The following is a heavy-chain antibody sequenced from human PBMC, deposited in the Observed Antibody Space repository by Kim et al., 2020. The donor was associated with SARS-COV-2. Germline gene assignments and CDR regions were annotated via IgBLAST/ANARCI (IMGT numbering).Heavy chain of an antibody. Sequence: ASVKVSCKVSGYTLTELSMHWVRQAPGKGLEWMGGFDPEDGETIYAQKFQGRVTMTEDTSTDTAYMELSSLRSEDTAVYYCATGSATIRPWRQQQLENDYWGQGTLVTVSS. J-gene: IGHJ4*02. CDR1: GYTLTELS. CDR3: ATGSATIRPWRQQQLENDY. CDR2: FDPEDGET. V-gene: IGHV1-24*01. D-gene: IGHD6-13*01.